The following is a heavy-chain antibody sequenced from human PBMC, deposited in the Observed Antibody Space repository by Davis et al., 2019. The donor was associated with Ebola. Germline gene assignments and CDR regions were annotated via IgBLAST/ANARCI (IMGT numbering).Heavy chain of an antibody. CDR1: GDSVPSGG. CDR2: TYYSSKWYH. J-gene: IGHJ6*04. D-gene: IGHD5-18*01. V-gene: IGHV6-1*01. CDR3: ARGWLRGGMDV. Sequence: HSQTLSLTCAISGDSVPSGGWNWIRQSPSRGLEWLGRTYYSSKWYHYYAVSLKTRITINPDTSKNQFSLQLNSVTPEDTALYYCARGWLRGGMDVWGEGTTVTVSS.